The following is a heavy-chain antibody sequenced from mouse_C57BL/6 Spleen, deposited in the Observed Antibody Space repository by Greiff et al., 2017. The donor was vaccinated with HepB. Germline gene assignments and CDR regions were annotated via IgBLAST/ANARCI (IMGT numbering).Heavy chain of an antibody. Sequence: QVQLKQPGAELVKPGASVKMSCKASGYTFTSYWITWVKQRPGQGLEWIGDIYPGSGSTNYNEKFKSKATLTVDTSSSTAYMQLSSLTSEASAVYYCARAGGYYDGGVAYWGQGTLVTVSA. V-gene: IGHV1-55*01. J-gene: IGHJ3*01. D-gene: IGHD2-4*01. CDR2: IYPGSGST. CDR1: GYTFTSYW. CDR3: ARAGGYYDGGVAY.